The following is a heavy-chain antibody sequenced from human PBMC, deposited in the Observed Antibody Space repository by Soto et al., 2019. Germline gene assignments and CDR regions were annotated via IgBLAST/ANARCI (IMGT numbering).Heavy chain of an antibody. Sequence: PGGSLRLSCAASGFTFSSYWMSWVRQAPGKGLEWVSSISSTTNYIYYADSMKGRFTVSRDNAKNSVYLEMNSLSAEDTAVYYCARESEDLTSNFDYWGHGTLVTVSS. CDR3: ARESEDLTSNFDY. V-gene: IGHV3-21*01. CDR2: ISSTTNYI. J-gene: IGHJ4*01. CDR1: GFTFSSYW.